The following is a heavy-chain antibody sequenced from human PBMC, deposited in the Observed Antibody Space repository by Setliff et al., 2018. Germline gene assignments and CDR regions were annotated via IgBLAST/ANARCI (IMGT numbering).Heavy chain of an antibody. Sequence: SGGSLRLSCAASGFTFSTYTMNWVRQAPGKGLEWVAVIWYDGSNKYYADSVKGRFTISRDNSKNTLYLQMNSLRAEDTAVYYCAKEGYYDFWSGYLTHYYYYMDVWGKGTTVTVSS. CDR3: AKEGYYDFWSGYLTHYYYYMDV. V-gene: IGHV3-33*06. D-gene: IGHD3-3*01. J-gene: IGHJ6*03. CDR1: GFTFSTYT. CDR2: IWYDGSNK.